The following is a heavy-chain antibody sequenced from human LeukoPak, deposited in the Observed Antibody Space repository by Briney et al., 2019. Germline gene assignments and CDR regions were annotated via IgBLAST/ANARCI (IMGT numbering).Heavy chain of an antibody. CDR2: ISGSGART. D-gene: IGHD2-2*01. J-gene: IGHJ5*02. CDR3: ARLGYQLPRDNWFDP. V-gene: IGHV3-23*01. Sequence: GGSLRLSCAASGFTFINHAMNWVRQAPGQGLEWVAGISGSGARTDYADSVKGRFTISRDNSKNTMFLQMSSLRGEDTAVYYCARLGYQLPRDNWFDPWGQGTLVTVSS. CDR1: GFTFINHA.